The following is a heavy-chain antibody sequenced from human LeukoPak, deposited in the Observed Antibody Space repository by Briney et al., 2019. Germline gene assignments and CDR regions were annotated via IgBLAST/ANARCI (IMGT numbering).Heavy chain of an antibody. V-gene: IGHV1-69*04. CDR1: GGTFSSYA. CDR2: IIPILGIA. J-gene: IGHJ4*02. CDR3: ARDGDEGYNQHLFFDY. Sequence: SVKVSCKASGGTFSSYAISWVRQAPGQGLEWMGRIIPILGIANYAQKFQGRVTITADKSTSTAYMELSSLRSEDTAVYYCARDGDEGYNQHLFFDYWGQGTLVTVSS. D-gene: IGHD5-24*01.